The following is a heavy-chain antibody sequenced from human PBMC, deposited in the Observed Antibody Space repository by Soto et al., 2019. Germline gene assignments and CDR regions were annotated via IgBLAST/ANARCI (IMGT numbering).Heavy chain of an antibody. D-gene: IGHD1-1*01. CDR1: GFTFSMFS. V-gene: IGHV3-64D*06. Sequence: VGSLRLSCSSSGFTFSMFSMHCVRHAPGKGLEYVSGISSNGDSTYYADSVKGRFAISRDNSKNTLYLQMSSLRAVDTAVYYCENPRSTVQIPTRWGQGTLVTVSS. J-gene: IGHJ4*02. CDR2: ISSNGDST. CDR3: ENPRSTVQIPTR.